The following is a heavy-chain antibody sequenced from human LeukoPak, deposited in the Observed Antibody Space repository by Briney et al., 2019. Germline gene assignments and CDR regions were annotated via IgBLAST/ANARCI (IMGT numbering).Heavy chain of an antibody. J-gene: IGHJ4*02. Sequence: GGSLRLSCAASGFTFSTYAVSWVRQAPGKGLEWVSAISGSGYSTYYADSVKGRFTISRDNSKNTLYLQMNSLRAEDTAVYYCAKEAGYSGYDYPDYWGQGTLVTVSS. V-gene: IGHV3-23*01. CDR2: ISGSGYST. CDR3: AKEAGYSGYDYPDY. D-gene: IGHD5-12*01. CDR1: GFTFSTYA.